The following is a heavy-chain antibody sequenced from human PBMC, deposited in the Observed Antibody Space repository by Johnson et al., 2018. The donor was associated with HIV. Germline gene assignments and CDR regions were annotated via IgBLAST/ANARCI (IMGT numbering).Heavy chain of an antibody. Sequence: VQLVESGGGLVQPGGSLRLSCAASGFTISGFYMSWVRQAPGKVPEWLSVVSSGGTSYYADSVRGRFIVSRDNSKNTLYLQMSSLRAEDTALYYCAKRYSGSLRDTFDIWGQGTMVTVSS. CDR1: GFTISGFY. D-gene: IGHD1-26*01. CDR3: AKRYSGSLRDTFDI. J-gene: IGHJ3*02. CDR2: VSSGGTS. V-gene: IGHV3-66*02.